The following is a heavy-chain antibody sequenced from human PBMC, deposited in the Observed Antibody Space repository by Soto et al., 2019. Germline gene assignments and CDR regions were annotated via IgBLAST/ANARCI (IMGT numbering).Heavy chain of an antibody. J-gene: IGHJ6*02. V-gene: IGHV4-31*03. CDR2: IYYSGST. CDR1: GGSISSGGYY. CDR3: ARGGRRSPVMDV. Sequence: QVQLQESGPGLVKPSQTLSLTCTVSGGSISSGGYYWSWIRQHPGKGLEWIGYIYYSGSTYYNPSHKRRVTISVDTSKNQCSLKLSSVTAADTAVYYCARGGRRSPVMDVWGQGTTVTVSS.